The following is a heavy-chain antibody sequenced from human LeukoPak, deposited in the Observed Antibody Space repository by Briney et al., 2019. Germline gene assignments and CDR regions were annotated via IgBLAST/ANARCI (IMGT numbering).Heavy chain of an antibody. CDR3: ARAYLSRKYDLSGYSF. D-gene: IGHD3-22*01. J-gene: IGHJ4*02. CDR1: GFTFSSYE. Sequence: PGGSLRLSCAASGFTFSSYEMNWVRQAPGKGLEWVSYISSSGSTIYYADSVRGRFTISRDNSKNSLYLQLNSLRADDTAVYYCARAYLSRKYDLSGYSFWGQGTLVAVSS. V-gene: IGHV3-48*03. CDR2: ISSSGSTI.